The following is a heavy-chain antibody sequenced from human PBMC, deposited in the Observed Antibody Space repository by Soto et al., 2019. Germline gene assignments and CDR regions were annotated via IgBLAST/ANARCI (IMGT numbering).Heavy chain of an antibody. D-gene: IGHD3-3*02. CDR3: ARGNFGVNDY. CDR1: GFTVSSNY. CDR2: IYSGGSR. J-gene: IGHJ4*02. V-gene: IGHV3-53*01. Sequence: LILSCAASGFTVSSNYMSGVRQAPGKGLEWVSVIYSGGSRYYVDSVKGGFTISRENSKNTLYLQMDSLRAEETAGYYCARGNFGVNDYWGQGTLVTVSS.